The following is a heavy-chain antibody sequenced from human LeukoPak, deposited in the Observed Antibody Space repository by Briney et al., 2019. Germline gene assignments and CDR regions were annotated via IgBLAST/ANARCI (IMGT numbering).Heavy chain of an antibody. Sequence: PGGSLRLSCAASGFTFSSYGIHWVRQAPGKGLEWVAVISYDGNNKFYADSVRGRFTISRDNSKNTLYLQMNSLRAEDTAVYYCAKDMRFCSGGSCYGMDVWGQGTTVTVSS. V-gene: IGHV3-30*18. J-gene: IGHJ6*02. D-gene: IGHD2-15*01. CDR1: GFTFSSYG. CDR3: AKDMRFCSGGSCYGMDV. CDR2: ISYDGNNK.